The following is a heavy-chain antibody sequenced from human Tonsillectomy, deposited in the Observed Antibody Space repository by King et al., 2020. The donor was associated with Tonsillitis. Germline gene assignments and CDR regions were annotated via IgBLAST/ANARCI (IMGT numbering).Heavy chain of an antibody. V-gene: IGHV3-7*03. J-gene: IGHJ3*02. Sequence: VQLVESGGGLVLPGGSLRLSCLASGFTFSSYWMSWVRQAPGKGVGWVANLKEYGSGKYYVDSVKGRFTISRDNAKNSLYLQMINLRAEDTAVYYCASYYDGSGSEDAFDIWGQGTMVTVSS. CDR2: LKEYGSGK. CDR3: ASYYDGSGSEDAFDI. D-gene: IGHD3-22*01. CDR1: GFTFSSYW.